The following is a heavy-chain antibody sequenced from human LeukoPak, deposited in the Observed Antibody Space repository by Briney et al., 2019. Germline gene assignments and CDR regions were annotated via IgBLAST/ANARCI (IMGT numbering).Heavy chain of an antibody. V-gene: IGHV3-74*01. J-gene: IGHJ3*02. CDR2: INSDGSST. Sequence: GGSLRLSCAASGFTFSSYWMHWVRQAPGKGLVWVSRINSDGSSTSYADSVEGRFTISRDNAKNTLYLQMNNLRAEDTAVYYCSREPHSDYGDHPDAFDIWGQGTMVTVSS. CDR3: SREPHSDYGDHPDAFDI. CDR1: GFTFSSYW. D-gene: IGHD4-17*01.